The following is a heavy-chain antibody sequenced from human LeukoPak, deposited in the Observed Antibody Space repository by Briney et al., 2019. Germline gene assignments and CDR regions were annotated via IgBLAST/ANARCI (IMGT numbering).Heavy chain of an antibody. CDR2: ISYDESNK. CDR3: AREIAAAGSGGFDY. V-gene: IGHV3-30-3*01. Sequence: GRSLRLSCAASGFTFSSYAMHWVRQAPGKGLEWVAVISYDESNKYYADSVKGRFTISRDNSKNTLYLQMNSLRAEDTAVYYCAREIAAAGSGGFDYWGQGTLVTVSS. CDR1: GFTFSSYA. D-gene: IGHD6-13*01. J-gene: IGHJ4*02.